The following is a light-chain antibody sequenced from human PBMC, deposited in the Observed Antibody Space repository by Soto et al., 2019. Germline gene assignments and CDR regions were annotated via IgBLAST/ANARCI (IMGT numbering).Light chain of an antibody. Sequence: IQLTQSPSSLSASVGDRVTLTCRASQGISRYLVWYQQKPGKAPKLLIYAASTLQSGVPSRFSGSGSGTDFTLTISSLQPEDFASYYCQQLNSYPLTFGGGTKVDIK. CDR2: AAS. V-gene: IGKV1-9*01. CDR1: QGISRY. J-gene: IGKJ4*01. CDR3: QQLNSYPLT.